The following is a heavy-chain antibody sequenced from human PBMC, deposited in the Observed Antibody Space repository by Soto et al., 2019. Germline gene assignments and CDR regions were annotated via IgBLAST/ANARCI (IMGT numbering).Heavy chain of an antibody. CDR1: GFTFSSYG. Sequence: GGSLRLSCAASGFTFSSYGMHWVRQAPGKGLEWVAVISYDGSNKYYADSVKGRFTISRDNSKNTLYLQMNSLRAEDTAMYYCAKVDENGYPAFFFDYWGQGTLVTLSS. D-gene: IGHD5-12*01. J-gene: IGHJ4*02. CDR2: ISYDGSNK. CDR3: AKVDENGYPAFFFDY. V-gene: IGHV3-30*18.